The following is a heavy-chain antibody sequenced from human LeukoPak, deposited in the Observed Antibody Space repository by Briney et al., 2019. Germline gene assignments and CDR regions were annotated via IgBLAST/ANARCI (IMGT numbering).Heavy chain of an antibody. Sequence: GGSLRLSCAASGFTFSTYAMNWVRQAPGKGLEWVAVISDDGSNKYYAESVKGQFTISRDNSKNTLYLQMNSLRAEDTAVYYCARAFSTTGFDYWGQGTLVTVSS. CDR3: ARAFSTTGFDY. V-gene: IGHV3-30*04. J-gene: IGHJ4*02. CDR1: GFTFSTYA. D-gene: IGHD4-17*01. CDR2: ISDDGSNK.